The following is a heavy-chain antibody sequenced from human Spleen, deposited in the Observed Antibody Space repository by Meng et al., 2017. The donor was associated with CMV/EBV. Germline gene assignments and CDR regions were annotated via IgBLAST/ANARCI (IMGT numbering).Heavy chain of an antibody. CDR2: ISSRGGST. J-gene: IGHJ4*02. V-gene: IGHV3-23*01. CDR1: GLTFSSFA. D-gene: IGHD1-14*01. Sequence: GGSLRLSCAASGLTFSSFAMSWVRQAPGKGLEWVSGISSRGGSTYYADSVKGRFTISRDNSRNTLFLQMNSLRAEDTAIYYCAKGSGYNPFDHWGQGTLVTVPS. CDR3: AKGSGYNPFDH.